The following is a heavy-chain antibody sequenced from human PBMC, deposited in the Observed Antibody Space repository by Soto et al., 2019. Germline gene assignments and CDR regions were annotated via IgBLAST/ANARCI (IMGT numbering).Heavy chain of an antibody. Sequence: EVQLVESGGGLVQPGGSLRLSCAASGFTLSSYSMHWVRQAPGKGLEWVSYISSSGTTIYYAASVKGRFTVSRDTGKNSLYLQMNSLRDEDSALYYCAGEEAKWLRFSRVDSWGQGTQVTVSS. J-gene: IGHJ4*02. CDR2: ISSSGTTI. V-gene: IGHV3-48*02. CDR1: GFTLSSYS. CDR3: AGEEAKWLRFSRVDS. D-gene: IGHD5-12*01.